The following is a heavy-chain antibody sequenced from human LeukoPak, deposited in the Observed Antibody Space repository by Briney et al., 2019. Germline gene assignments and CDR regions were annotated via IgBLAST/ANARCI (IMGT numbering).Heavy chain of an antibody. Sequence: AGGSLRLSCAASGFTSDDYAMHWVRQAPGKGLEWVSGISWNSGSIGYADSVKGRFTISRDDAKNSLYLQMNSLRAEDTAVYYCARVGNSWLDWFDPWGQGTLVTVSS. CDR2: ISWNSGSI. D-gene: IGHD6-13*01. CDR3: ARVGNSWLDWFDP. J-gene: IGHJ5*02. V-gene: IGHV3-9*02. CDR1: GFTSDDYA.